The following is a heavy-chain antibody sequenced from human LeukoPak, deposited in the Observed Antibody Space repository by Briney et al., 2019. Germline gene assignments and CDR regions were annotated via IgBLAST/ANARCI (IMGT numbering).Heavy chain of an antibody. Sequence: PGGSLRLSCAASGFTFTSYAMSCVRQAPGKGLEWVSGISGSGGSTYYADSVKGRFTISRDNSKNTLYLQLNSLTAEDTAVYYCAKEGLYCSSTSCYVENWGQGTLVTVSS. V-gene: IGHV3-23*01. CDR3: AKEGLYCSSTSCYVEN. CDR1: GFTFTSYA. CDR2: ISGSGGST. J-gene: IGHJ4*02. D-gene: IGHD2-2*01.